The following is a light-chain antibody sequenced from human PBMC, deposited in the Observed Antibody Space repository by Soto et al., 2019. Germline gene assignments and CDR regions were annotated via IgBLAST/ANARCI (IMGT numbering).Light chain of an antibody. Sequence: AIQMTQSPSSLSASVGDGVTITCRASQDITTYLSWYQQQPGKAPKLLIYAASSLQSGVPSRFSGGGSGTIFTLTIGGLQPEDFATYYCLQDHSYPWRFGQGTKVELK. CDR1: QDITTY. CDR3: LQDHSYPWR. CDR2: AAS. V-gene: IGKV1-6*01. J-gene: IGKJ1*01.